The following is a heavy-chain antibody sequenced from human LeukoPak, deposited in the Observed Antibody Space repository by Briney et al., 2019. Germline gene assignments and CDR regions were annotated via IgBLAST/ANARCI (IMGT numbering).Heavy chain of an antibody. J-gene: IGHJ4*02. D-gene: IGHD6-19*01. CDR1: RFTLGNFW. CDR3: ARQRGSGCIDY. V-gene: IGHV3-7*01. Sequence: RGSRRPSCPASRFTLGNFWMSWVRQAQGKGLEWVANIKKDGSETYYVDSVKGRFTISRDNAKISLSLQMNSLRAEGTAVYYWARQRGSGCIDYWGQGTLVTVSS. CDR2: IKKDGSET.